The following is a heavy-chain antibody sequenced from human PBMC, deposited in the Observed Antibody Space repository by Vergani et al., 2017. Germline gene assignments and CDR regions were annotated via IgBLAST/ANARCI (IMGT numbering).Heavy chain of an antibody. D-gene: IGHD3-22*01. V-gene: IGHV4-61*02. CDR3: ARYRGRHDSMIVGPTGWFDP. CDR2: IYTSGST. Sequence: QVQLQESGPGLVKPSQTLSLTCTVSGGSISSGSYYWSWIRQPAGKGLEWIGRIYTSGSTNYNPALKSRVTIPVDTSKNQFSLKLSSVTAADTAVYYCARYRGRHDSMIVGPTGWFDPWGQGTLVTVSS. CDR1: GGSISSGSYY. J-gene: IGHJ5*02.